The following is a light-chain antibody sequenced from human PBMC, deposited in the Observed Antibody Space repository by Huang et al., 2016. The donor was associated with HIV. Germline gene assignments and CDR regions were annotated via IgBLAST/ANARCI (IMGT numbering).Light chain of an antibody. Sequence: IVLTQSPATLSWYPGERVTLSCRASQSVGNYIAWYQQHPGQSPRLLIYDTSNRATGTPVRFSGSGSGSDFTLTIRSLESEDFAVYYCQQRYSGFTFGGGTKIQVK. CDR1: QSVGNY. CDR3: QQRYSGFT. CDR2: DTS. V-gene: IGKV3-11*01. J-gene: IGKJ4*01.